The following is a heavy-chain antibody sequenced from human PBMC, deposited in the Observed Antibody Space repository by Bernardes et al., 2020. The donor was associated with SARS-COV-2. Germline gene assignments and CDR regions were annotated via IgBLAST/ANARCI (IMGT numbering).Heavy chain of an antibody. CDR2: IYYSGST. D-gene: IGHD1-20*01. V-gene: IGHV4-59*01. CDR1: GGSISSYY. CDR3: ARVVSRAYIRPPWFDY. J-gene: IGHJ4*02. Sequence: SETLSLTCTVSGGSISSYYWSWIRQPPGKGLEWIGYIYYSGSTNYNPSLKSRVTISVDTSKNQFSLKLSSVTAADTAVYYCARVVSRAYIRPPWFDYWGQGTLVNVSS.